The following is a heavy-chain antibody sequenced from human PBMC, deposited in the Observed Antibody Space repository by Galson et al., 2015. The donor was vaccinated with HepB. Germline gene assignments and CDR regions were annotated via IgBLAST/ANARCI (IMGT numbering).Heavy chain of an antibody. CDR2: IYYSGYT. CDR3: AREAGYCSSDSCYYWFDP. Sequence: TLSLTCAVSGDSMNTGGYSWSWIRQPPGKGLEWIGYIYYSGYTYNNPSLKSRVTISVDRTKNQFSLKLSSVTAADTAVYYCAREAGYCSSDSCYYWFDPWGQGTLVTVSS. V-gene: IGHV4-30-2*01. D-gene: IGHD2-2*01. CDR1: GDSMNTGGYS. J-gene: IGHJ5*02.